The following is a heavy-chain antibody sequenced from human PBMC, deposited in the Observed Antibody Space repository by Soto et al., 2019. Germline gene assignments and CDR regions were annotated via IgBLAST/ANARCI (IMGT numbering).Heavy chain of an antibody. CDR2: IYHTGNT. D-gene: IGHD6-13*01. CDR1: GGSISSSSW. J-gene: IGHJ4*02. CDR3: ARDSRAPAGNRRYYFDY. Sequence: PSETLSLTCAVSGGSISSSSWWSWVRQPPGKGLEWIGEIYHTGNTNYNPSLESRVTISVDKSKNQFSLNLNSVTAADTAVYYCARDSRAPAGNRRYYFDYWGQGTQVTVYS. V-gene: IGHV4-4*02.